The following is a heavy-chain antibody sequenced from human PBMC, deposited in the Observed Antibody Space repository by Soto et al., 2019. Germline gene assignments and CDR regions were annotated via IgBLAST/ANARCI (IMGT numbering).Heavy chain of an antibody. CDR3: ARDRIRAVAGNDAFDI. V-gene: IGHV1-18*01. J-gene: IGHJ3*02. D-gene: IGHD6-19*01. CDR1: GYTFTSYG. CDR2: ISAYNGNT. Sequence: ASVKVSCKASGYTFTSYGISWVRQAPGQGLEWMGWISAYNGNTNYAQKLQGRVTMTTDTSTSTAYMELRSLRSDDTAVYYCARDRIRAVAGNDAFDIWGQGTMVTVPS.